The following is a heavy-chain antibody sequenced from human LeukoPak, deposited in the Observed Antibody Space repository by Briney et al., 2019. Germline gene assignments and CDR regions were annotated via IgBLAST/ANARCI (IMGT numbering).Heavy chain of an antibody. CDR1: GFTFSSYA. CDR3: AKSWGYSYGSSYGMDV. V-gene: IGHV3-23*01. D-gene: IGHD5-18*01. CDR2: ICGSGGST. J-gene: IGHJ6*02. Sequence: GGSLRLSCAASGFTFSSYAMSWVRQAPGKGVEWVSAICGSGGSTNYADSVKGRFTISRDNSKNTLYLQMNSLRAEDTAVYYCAKSWGYSYGSSYGMDVWGQGTAVTVSS.